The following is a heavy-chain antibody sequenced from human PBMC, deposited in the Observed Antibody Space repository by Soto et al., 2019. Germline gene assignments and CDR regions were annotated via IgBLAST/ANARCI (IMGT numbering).Heavy chain of an antibody. CDR3: ARRGWGRGDPYYFDY. Sequence: TLSRTCTVSGGPISSGRFYWSWIRQHPGKGLEWIGYICYSGSTYYNPSLKSRVTISVDTSKNQFSLKLSSVTAADTAVYPCARRGWGRGDPYYFDYWAQGTLVTVSS. D-gene: IGHD3-16*01. J-gene: IGHJ4*02. CDR2: ICYSGST. CDR1: GGPISSGRFY. V-gene: IGHV4-31*03.